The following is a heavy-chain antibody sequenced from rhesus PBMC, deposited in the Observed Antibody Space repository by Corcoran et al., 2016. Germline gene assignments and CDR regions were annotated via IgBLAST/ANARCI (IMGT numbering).Heavy chain of an antibody. Sequence: QVQLQESGPGLVKPSETLSLTCAVPGGSISDNHYWNWIRQSPGKGRGWIGNMYGSRGSTYYNPSLKSRVTTSKDTTKNQFSLKLTSVTAADTAVYYCARDYVLSYWGQGVLVTVSS. V-gene: IGHV4S9*01. CDR2: MYGSRGST. CDR3: ARDYVLSY. J-gene: IGHJ4*01. CDR1: GGSISDNHY. D-gene: IGHD2-2*01.